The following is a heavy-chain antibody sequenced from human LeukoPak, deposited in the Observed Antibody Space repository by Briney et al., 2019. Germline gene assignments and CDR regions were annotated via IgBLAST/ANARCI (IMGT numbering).Heavy chain of an antibody. V-gene: IGHV1-8*03. J-gene: IGHJ6*03. CDR1: GYTFTSYD. D-gene: IGHD3-3*01. CDR2: MNPNSGNT. CDR3: ARALSLWSGYYGPYYCMDV. Sequence: ASVKVSCKASGYTFTSYDINWVRQATGQGLEWMGWMNPNSGNTGYAQKFQGRVTITRNTSISTAYMELSSLRSEDTAVYYCARALSLWSGYYGPYYCMDVWGKGTTVTVSS.